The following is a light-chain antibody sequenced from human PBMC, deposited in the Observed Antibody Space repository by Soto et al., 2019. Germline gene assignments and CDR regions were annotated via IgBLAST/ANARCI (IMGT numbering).Light chain of an antibody. CDR3: QHYNSYSEA. Sequence: EIVMTQSPATLSVSPGERATLSCRASQSVGSDLAWYQQTPGQAPRLVIYDIFTRATGVPTRISGSGSGTEFTLTITSLLPDDFATYYCQHYNSYSEAFGQGTKVDIK. CDR2: DIF. CDR1: QSVGSD. V-gene: IGKV3D-15*01. J-gene: IGKJ1*01.